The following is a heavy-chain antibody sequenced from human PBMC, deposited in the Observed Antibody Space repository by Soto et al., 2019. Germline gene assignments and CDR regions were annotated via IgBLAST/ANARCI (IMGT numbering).Heavy chain of an antibody. V-gene: IGHV3-33*01. J-gene: IGHJ6*02. CDR2: ILSDGSNK. CDR3: ARDEEYSSSSGGDYYYYGMDV. Sequence: PRPSVSLSCAASGFSFSSNGMQCVRQAPGKGLEWVAVILSDGSNKYYADSVKGRFTISRDNPKETMYMKMNSLRAEDTDVYYCARDEEYSSSSGGDYYYYGMDVWGQGTTVTVSS. CDR1: GFSFSSNG. D-gene: IGHD6-6*01.